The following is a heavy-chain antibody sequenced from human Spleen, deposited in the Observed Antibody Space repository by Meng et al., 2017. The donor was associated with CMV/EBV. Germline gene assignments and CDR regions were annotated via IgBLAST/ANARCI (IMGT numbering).Heavy chain of an antibody. Sequence: LQRSCPGLVKPSQPPSLTCIVSGGSISSGSYYWSWIRQPAGKGLEWIGRIDTSGSTNYNPSLKSRVTISVDTSKNQFSLKLSSVTAADTAVYYCARVDGGNWVGWFDPWGQGTLVTVSS. V-gene: IGHV4-61*02. CDR3: ARVDGGNWVGWFDP. D-gene: IGHD4-23*01. CDR1: GGSISSGSYY. CDR2: IDTSGST. J-gene: IGHJ5*02.